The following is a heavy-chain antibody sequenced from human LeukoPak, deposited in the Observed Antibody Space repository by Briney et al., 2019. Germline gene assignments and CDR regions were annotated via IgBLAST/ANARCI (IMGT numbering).Heavy chain of an antibody. CDR3: ARDTDTYYFDY. J-gene: IGHJ4*02. V-gene: IGHV3-66*01. Sequence: PGGSLRLSCAASGFTVSSNYMSWVRQAPGKGLEWVSVIYSGGSTYYADSVKGRFTISRDNSKNTLYLQMNSLRAEDTAVYYCARDTDTYYFDYWGQGTLVTVSS. CDR2: IYSGGST. CDR1: GFTVSSNY.